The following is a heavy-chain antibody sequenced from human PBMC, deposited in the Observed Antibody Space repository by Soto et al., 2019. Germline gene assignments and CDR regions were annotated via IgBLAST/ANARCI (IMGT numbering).Heavy chain of an antibody. D-gene: IGHD6-13*01. V-gene: IGHV3-9*01. CDR1: GFTFDYYA. J-gene: IGHJ4*02. CDR3: AKDGDSSSWFFDY. Sequence: GGSLRLSCAASGFTFDYYAMHWVRQSPGKGLEWVSGISWNSGSIGYADSVKGRFTISRDNAKNSLYLQMNSLRAEDTALYYCAKDGDSSSWFFDYWGQGTLVTVSS. CDR2: ISWNSGSI.